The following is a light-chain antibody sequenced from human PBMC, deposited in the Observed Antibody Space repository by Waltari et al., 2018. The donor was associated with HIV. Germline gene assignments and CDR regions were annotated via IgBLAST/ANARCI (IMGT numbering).Light chain of an antibody. CDR3: QSYDTSLSGSGVV. CDR1: SSNIGAGFD. Sequence: QFVLTQPPSVSGAPGQRVTLSCTGTSSNIGAGFDVHCSQQLPGTAPKLLVYGNNNRPSGVPDRFSGSKSGTSASLAITGLQPEDEADYYCQSYDTSLSGSGVVFGGGTKLTVL. V-gene: IGLV1-40*01. CDR2: GNN. J-gene: IGLJ2*01.